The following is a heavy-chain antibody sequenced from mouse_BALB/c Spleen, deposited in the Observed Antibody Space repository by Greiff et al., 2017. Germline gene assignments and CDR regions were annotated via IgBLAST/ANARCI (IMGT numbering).Heavy chain of an antibody. CDR3: ARVDYYGSSSGFAY. V-gene: IGHV5-6-5*01. D-gene: IGHD1-1*01. CDR2: ISSGGST. Sequence: EVHLVESGGGLVKPGGSLKLSCAASGFTFSSYAMSWVRQTPEKRLEWVASISSGGSTYYPDSVKGRFTISRDNARNILYLQMSSLRSEDTAMYYCARVDYYGSSSGFAYWGQGTLVTVSA. CDR1: GFTFSSYA. J-gene: IGHJ3*01.